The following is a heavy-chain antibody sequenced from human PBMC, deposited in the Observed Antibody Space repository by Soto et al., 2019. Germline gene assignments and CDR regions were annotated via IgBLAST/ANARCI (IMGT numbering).Heavy chain of an antibody. D-gene: IGHD4-17*01. CDR3: ARSATGLYGVYN. CDR1: GFTFTNYW. CDR2: INSDGSNI. J-gene: IGHJ4*02. Sequence: EVQLVESGGGLVQPGGSLKRSCAASGFTFTNYWIHWVRQAPGKGLVLVSRINSDGSNITYADFVKGRFTISRNKAKTTEYLQMNSVRAADTAVSFCARSATGLYGVYNWGKGALVTFSS. V-gene: IGHV3-74*03.